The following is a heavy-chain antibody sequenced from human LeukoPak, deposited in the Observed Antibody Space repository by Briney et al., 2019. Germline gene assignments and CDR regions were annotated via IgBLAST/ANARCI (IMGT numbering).Heavy chain of an antibody. Sequence: ASVKVSCKTSGYTFTSYDINWVRQATGQGLEWMGWMNPNSGNTGYAQKFQGRVTMTRNTAISTAYMELSSLRSEDTAVYYCVKINYYDSSGYPDYWGQGTLVTVSS. CDR1: GYTFTSYD. J-gene: IGHJ4*02. V-gene: IGHV1-8*01. CDR2: MNPNSGNT. CDR3: VKINYYDSSGYPDY. D-gene: IGHD3-22*01.